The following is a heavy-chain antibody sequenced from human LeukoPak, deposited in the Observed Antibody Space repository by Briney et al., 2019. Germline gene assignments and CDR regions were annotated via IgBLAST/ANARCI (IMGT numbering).Heavy chain of an antibody. V-gene: IGHV2-5*02. Sequence: ESGXXLLNPTPTLTLTCTFAGFWLGTSGEGGGWIRQPPGKALEWLSLNYWDDDKRYSPSLKSRLTITKDTSKNQVVLTMTNMDPVDTATYYCAHTSYGSGSFDYWGQGTLVTVSS. J-gene: IGHJ4*02. CDR2: NYWDDDK. D-gene: IGHD3-10*01. CDR1: GFWLGTSGEG. CDR3: AHTSYGSGSFDY.